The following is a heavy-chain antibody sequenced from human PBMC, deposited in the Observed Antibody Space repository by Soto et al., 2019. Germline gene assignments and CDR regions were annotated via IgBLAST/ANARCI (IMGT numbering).Heavy chain of an antibody. Sequence: EVQLVESGGGLVQPGGSLRLSCAASGFTFSSHWMSWVRQAPGKGLEWLANINQDGSDKYYGASVKGRLTISRDNAKNSLYLQMNSLRAEDTAVYYCAGDCCASGSHDYWGQGTLVTVSS. CDR2: INQDGSDK. D-gene: IGHD3-10*01. V-gene: IGHV3-7*03. CDR1: GFTFSSHW. CDR3: AGDCCASGSHDY. J-gene: IGHJ4*02.